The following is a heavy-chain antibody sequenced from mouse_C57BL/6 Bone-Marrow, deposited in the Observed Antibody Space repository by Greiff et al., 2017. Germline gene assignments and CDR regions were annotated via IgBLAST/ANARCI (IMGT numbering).Heavy chain of an antibody. D-gene: IGHD1-1*01. CDR2: INPNNGGT. V-gene: IGHV1-26*01. Sequence: VQLQQSGPELVKPGASVKISCKASGYTFTDYYMNWVKQSHGKSLEWIGDINPNNGGTSYNQKFKGKATLTVDKSSSTAYMELRSLTSEDSAVYDCARQEDYYGSSYDYFDYWGQGTTLTVSS. CDR1: GYTFTDYY. CDR3: ARQEDYYGSSYDYFDY. J-gene: IGHJ2*01.